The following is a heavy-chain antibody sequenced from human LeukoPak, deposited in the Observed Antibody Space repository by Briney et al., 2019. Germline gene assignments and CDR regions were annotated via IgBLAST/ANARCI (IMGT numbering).Heavy chain of an antibody. V-gene: IGHV1-2*02. J-gene: IGHJ4*02. D-gene: IGHD3-22*01. CDR2: INPNSGGT. CDR1: GYTFTYRY. Sequence: ASVKVSCKASGYTFTYRYLHWVRQAPGQGLEWMGWINPNSGGTNYAQKFQGRVTMTRDTSISTAYMELSRLRSDDTAVYYCARDLNYYDSSGIFDYWGQGTLVTVSS. CDR3: ARDLNYYDSSGIFDY.